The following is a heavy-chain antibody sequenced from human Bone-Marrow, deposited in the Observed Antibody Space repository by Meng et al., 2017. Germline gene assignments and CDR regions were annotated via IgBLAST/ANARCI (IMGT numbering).Heavy chain of an antibody. CDR3: ARDSTSDYADY. V-gene: IGHV1-2*06. J-gene: IGHJ4*02. Sequence: QVQLVQVGAGVKKPGASVPDSCKASGYTFTGYYRNWVRQPHGQGLGWMGRINTNSGGTNYAQKFQGRVTMTRDTSISTVYMELSRLTSDDTAVYYCARDSTSDYADYWGQGTLVTVSS. CDR1: GYTFTGYY. CDR2: INTNSGGT. D-gene: IGHD4-17*01.